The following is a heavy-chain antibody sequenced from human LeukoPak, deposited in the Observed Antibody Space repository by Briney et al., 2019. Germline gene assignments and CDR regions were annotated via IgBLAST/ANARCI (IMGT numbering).Heavy chain of an antibody. J-gene: IGHJ4*02. CDR1: GYTFTSYD. CDR2: MNPNSGNT. CDR3: ARGFRGMGYCSSTSCYTVDYFDY. D-gene: IGHD2-2*02. V-gene: IGHV1-8*01. Sequence: ASVKVSCKASGYTFTSYDINWVRQATGQGLEWMGWMNPNSGNTGYAQKFQGRVTMTRNTSISTAYMELSSLRSEDTAVYYCARGFRGMGYCSSTSCYTVDYFDYWGQGTLVTVSS.